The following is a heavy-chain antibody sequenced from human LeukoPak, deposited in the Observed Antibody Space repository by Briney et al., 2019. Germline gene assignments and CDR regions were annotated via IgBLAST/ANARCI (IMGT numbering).Heavy chain of an antibody. CDR1: GFTVSSYY. J-gene: IGHJ6*02. D-gene: IGHD3-10*01. Sequence: GGSLRLSCAASGFTVSSYYMSWVRQAPGKGLEWVSVIYSGGSTYYADSVKGRFTISRDNSKSTLYLQMNSLRAEDTAVYYCAREGSGSYYNYYYYGMDVWGQGTTVTVSS. CDR2: IYSGGST. CDR3: AREGSGSYYNYYYYGMDV. V-gene: IGHV3-66*01.